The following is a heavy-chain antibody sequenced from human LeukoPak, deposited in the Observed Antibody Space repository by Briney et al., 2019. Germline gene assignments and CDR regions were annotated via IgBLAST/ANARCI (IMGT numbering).Heavy chain of an antibody. CDR3: ARGPFYDSRGYYLGSIFY. J-gene: IGHJ4*02. CDR1: GFIFSRYW. CDR2: INQDGTEK. D-gene: IGHD3-22*01. V-gene: IGHV3-7*05. Sequence: GGSLRLSCGASGFIFSRYWMTWVRQAPGKGLEFVANINQDGTEKYFVDSVKGRFTISRDNAKNSLDLQMNSLRVEDTAVYYCARGPFYDSRGYYLGSIFYWGQGTLVTVSS.